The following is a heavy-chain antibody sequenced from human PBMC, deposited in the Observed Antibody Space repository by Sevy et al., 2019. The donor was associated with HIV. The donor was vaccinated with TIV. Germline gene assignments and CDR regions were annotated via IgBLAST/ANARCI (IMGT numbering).Heavy chain of an antibody. CDR2: IKQDGSEK. J-gene: IGHJ6*02. Sequence: GGSLRLSCAASGFTFSSYWMSWVRQAPGKGLEWVANIKQDGSEKYYVDSVKGRFPISRDNAKNSLYLQMNSLRAEDTAVYYCASCRGIAAAGEYYYGMDVWGQGTTVTVSS. D-gene: IGHD6-13*01. CDR1: GFTFSSYW. CDR3: ASCRGIAAAGEYYYGMDV. V-gene: IGHV3-7*01.